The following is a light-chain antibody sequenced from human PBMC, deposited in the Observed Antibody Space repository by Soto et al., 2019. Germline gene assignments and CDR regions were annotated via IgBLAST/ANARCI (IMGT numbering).Light chain of an antibody. CDR3: QQGSYWPPLYT. CDR1: QSVSNY. CDR2: DAS. Sequence: EIVLTQSPATLSLSPGERATLSCRASQSVSNYLVWYQQKPGQAPRLLIYDASNRATGIPARFSGSGSGTDFTITISRLKPEDLAVSYCQQGSYWPPLYTFGQVTKLSIK. V-gene: IGKV3-11*01. J-gene: IGKJ2*01.